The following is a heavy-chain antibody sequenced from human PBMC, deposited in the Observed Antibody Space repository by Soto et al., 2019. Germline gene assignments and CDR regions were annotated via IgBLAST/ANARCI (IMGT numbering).Heavy chain of an antibody. CDR2: INHSGST. CDR1: GWSFSGYY. V-gene: IGHV4-34*01. J-gene: IGHJ5*02. D-gene: IGHD3-9*01. Sequence: SETLSLTCAVYGWSFSGYYWSWIRQPPGKGLEWIGEINHSGSTNYNPSLKSRVTISVDTSKNQFSLKLSSVTAADTAVYYCARGPLYVLRYFDWLSENWFDPWGQGTLVTVSS. CDR3: ARGPLYVLRYFDWLSENWFDP.